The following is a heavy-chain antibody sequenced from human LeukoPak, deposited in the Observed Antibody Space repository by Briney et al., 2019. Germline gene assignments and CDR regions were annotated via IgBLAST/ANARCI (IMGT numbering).Heavy chain of an antibody. V-gene: IGHV3-48*01. CDR1: GFTFKSYS. CDR3: GRGHWGLDY. J-gene: IGHJ4*02. CDR2: ISSISRVI. Sequence: GGSLRLSCAASGFTFKSYSMNWVRQAPGKGPEWISYISSISRVIYYADSVKGRFTISRDNAKNSLSLQMNSLRVEDTAVYYCGRGHWGLDYWGQGTLVTVSS. D-gene: IGHD7-27*01.